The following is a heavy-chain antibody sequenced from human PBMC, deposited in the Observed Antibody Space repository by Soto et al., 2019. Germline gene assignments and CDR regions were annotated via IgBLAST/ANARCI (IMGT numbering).Heavy chain of an antibody. J-gene: IGHJ4*02. CDR1: GFTFSGSA. CDR2: IRSKANSYAT. V-gene: IGHV3-73*01. D-gene: IGHD3-3*01. Sequence: PGGSLRLSCAASGFTFSGSAMHWVRQASGKGLEWVGRIRSKANSYATAYAASVKGRFTISRYDSKNTAYLQMNRLKTEDTAVYYCTRTNYDFLSGYWAXWGQGTLFTVSX. CDR3: TRTNYDFLSGYWAX.